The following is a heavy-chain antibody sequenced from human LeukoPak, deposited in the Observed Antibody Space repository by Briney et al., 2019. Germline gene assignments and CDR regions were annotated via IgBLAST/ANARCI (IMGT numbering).Heavy chain of an antibody. CDR1: GYSISSGYY. D-gene: IGHD1-26*01. J-gene: IGHJ4*02. Sequence: SETLSLTCTVSGYSISSGYYWGWIRQPPGKGLEWIGSIYHSGSTYYNPSPKSRVTISVDTSKNQFSLKLSSVTAADTAVYYCARHGRSGSYAPDYWGQGTLVTVSS. CDR3: ARHGRSGSYAPDY. CDR2: IYHSGST. V-gene: IGHV4-38-2*02.